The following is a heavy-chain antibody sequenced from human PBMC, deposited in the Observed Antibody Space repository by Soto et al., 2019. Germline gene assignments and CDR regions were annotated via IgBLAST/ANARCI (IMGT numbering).Heavy chain of an antibody. CDR3: ASAGVDSSGYYHYSYSGMDV. J-gene: IGHJ6*02. V-gene: IGHV1-18*01. CDR2: ISAYNGNT. D-gene: IGHD3-22*01. CDR1: GYTFTRYG. Sequence: QVQLVQSGAEVKKPGASVKVSCKASGYTFTRYGISWVRQAPGQELEWMGWISAYNGNTKYAQKLQGRVTMTTDTATSTAYMALRSLRSDDAAVYYCASAGVDSSGYYHYSYSGMDVWGHGNTVTVSS.